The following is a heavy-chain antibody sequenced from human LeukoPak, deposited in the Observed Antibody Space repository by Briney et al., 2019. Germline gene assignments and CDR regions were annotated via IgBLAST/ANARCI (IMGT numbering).Heavy chain of an antibody. Sequence: AGGSLRLSCAASGFTFSSYAMSWVRQAPGKGLEWVSAISGSGGSTYYADSVKGRFTISRDNSKNTLYLQMNSLRAEDTAVYYCAKGRRGYCSSTSCANDYWGQGTLVTVSS. CDR1: GFTFSSYA. V-gene: IGHV3-23*01. D-gene: IGHD2-2*01. CDR3: AKGRRGYCSSTSCANDY. J-gene: IGHJ4*02. CDR2: ISGSGGST.